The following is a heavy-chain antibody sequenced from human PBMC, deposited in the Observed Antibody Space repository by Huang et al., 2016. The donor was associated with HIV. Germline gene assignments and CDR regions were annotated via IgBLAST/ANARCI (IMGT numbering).Heavy chain of an antibody. J-gene: IGHJ6*02. CDR1: TFTFGAYW. Sequence: VESGGRSVQPGGSIRLSCVGSTFTFGAYWMRWVRQPPGKWLEWGANIKQDETEKYYVDSVKGRFNISRDNAKKVLFLEMDALRVEDTAIYFCATKTAGMDIWGQGTTVIVSS. V-gene: IGHV3-7*01. CDR3: ATKTAGMDI. CDR2: IKQDETEK.